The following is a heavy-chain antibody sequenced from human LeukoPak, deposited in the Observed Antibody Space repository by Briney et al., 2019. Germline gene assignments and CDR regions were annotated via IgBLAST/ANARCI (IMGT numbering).Heavy chain of an antibody. CDR3: AREGITIFGVANSNWFDP. CDR1: GFTFSAYA. CDR2: IRGGGGSA. Sequence: GGSLRLSCTASGFTFSAYAMMWVRQAPGKGPEWVSAIRGGGGSAFYADSVKGRFTISRDNSKYTLFLQMNSLRAGDTAIYYCAREGITIFGVANSNWFDPWGQGTLVTVSS. D-gene: IGHD3-3*01. V-gene: IGHV3-23*01. J-gene: IGHJ5*02.